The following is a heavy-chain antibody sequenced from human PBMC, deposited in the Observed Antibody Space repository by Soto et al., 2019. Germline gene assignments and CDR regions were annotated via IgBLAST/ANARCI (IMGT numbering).Heavy chain of an antibody. CDR3: ARLPGPLVSVLYIYPLGASDSPSDVDI. D-gene: IGHD2-21*02. V-gene: IGHV3-30*04. CDR2: ISFDGSNK. J-gene: IGHJ6*02. CDR1: GFTFSHYP. Sequence: QMQLVQSGGGVVQPGRSLRLSCAAPGFTFSHYPMHWVRQAPGKGLEWVAVISFDGSNKFYADSVKGRFTISKDNSQNTLYSQWNELGDEETAVYYWARLPGPLVSVLYIYPLGASDSPSDVDIWGQGTTVTVSS.